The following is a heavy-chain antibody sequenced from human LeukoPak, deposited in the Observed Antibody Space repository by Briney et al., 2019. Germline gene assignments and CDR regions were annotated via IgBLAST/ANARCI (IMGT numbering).Heavy chain of an antibody. CDR2: ISYDGSNK. J-gene: IGHJ4*02. D-gene: IGHD1-14*01. Sequence: GGSLRLSCAASGFTFSSYAMHWVRQAPGKGLEWVAVISYDGSNKYYADSVKGRFTISRDNSKNTLYLQMNSLRAEDTAVYYCARARKGYYFDYWGQGTLVTVSS. V-gene: IGHV3-30*04. CDR1: GFTFSSYA. CDR3: ARARKGYYFDY.